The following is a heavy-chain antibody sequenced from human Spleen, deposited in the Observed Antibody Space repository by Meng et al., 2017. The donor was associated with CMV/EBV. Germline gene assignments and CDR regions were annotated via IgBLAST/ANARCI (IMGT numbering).Heavy chain of an antibody. Sequence: YKDGVRQTPGEGLEWMGRINPNDGGTNYAQKFQGRVTMTRDTATSTAYMELSRLRSDDTAVYYCASEGGTYGSRSRNYYPYYYGMDVWGQGTTVTVSS. D-gene: IGHD3-10*01. J-gene: IGHJ6*02. CDR1: Y. CDR2: INPNDGGT. V-gene: IGHV1-2*06. CDR3: ASEGGTYGSRSRNYYPYYYGMDV.